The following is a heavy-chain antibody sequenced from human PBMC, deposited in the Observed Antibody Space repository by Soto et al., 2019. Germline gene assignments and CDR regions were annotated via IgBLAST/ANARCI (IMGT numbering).Heavy chain of an antibody. CDR3: ARDQTTRLSWYGMDV. V-gene: IGHV3-33*01. J-gene: IGHJ6*02. D-gene: IGHD4-17*01. CDR2: IWYDGSNK. Sequence: PGGSLRLSCAASGFTFSSYGMHWVRQAPGKGLEWVAVIWYDGSNKYYADSVKGRFTISRDNSKNTLYLQMNSLRAEDTAVYYCARDQTTRLSWYGMDVWGQGTTVTVSS. CDR1: GFTFSSYG.